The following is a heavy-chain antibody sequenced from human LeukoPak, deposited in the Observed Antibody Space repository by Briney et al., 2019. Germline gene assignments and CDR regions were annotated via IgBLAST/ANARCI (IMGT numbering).Heavy chain of an antibody. CDR1: GFTVSSKY. V-gene: IGHV3-53*01. J-gene: IGHJ3*02. Sequence: GGSLRLSCAASGFTVSSKYMSWVRQAPGMGLEWVSVIFGDGRTHYADSVKGRFTISRDNSKNTLYLQMSSLRAKDTAVYYCARGSCGYGDCYRALNIWGQGTIVTVSS. CDR2: IFGDGRT. CDR3: ARGSCGYGDCYRALNI. D-gene: IGHD2-21*02.